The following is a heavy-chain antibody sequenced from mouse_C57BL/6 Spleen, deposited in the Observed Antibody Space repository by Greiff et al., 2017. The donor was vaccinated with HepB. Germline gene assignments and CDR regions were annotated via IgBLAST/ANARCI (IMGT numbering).Heavy chain of an antibody. Sequence: VQLQQSGPELVKPGASVKISCKASGYAFSSSWMNWVKQRPGKGLEWIGRIYPGDGDTNYNGKFKGKAKLTADKSSSTAYMKLSSLTSEDSAVYFCARGDYDGYFDVWGTGTTVTVSS. V-gene: IGHV1-82*01. J-gene: IGHJ1*03. CDR1: GYAFSSSW. D-gene: IGHD2-4*01. CDR2: IYPGDGDT. CDR3: ARGDYDGYFDV.